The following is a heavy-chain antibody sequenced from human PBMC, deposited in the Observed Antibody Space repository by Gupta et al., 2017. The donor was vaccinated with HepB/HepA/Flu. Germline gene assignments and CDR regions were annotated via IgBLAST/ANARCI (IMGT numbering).Heavy chain of an antibody. CDR3: VRQTMIRGVSMSGYYFNKDD. V-gene: IGHV3-33*01. CDR2: IWYDGTNK. J-gene: IGHJ6*03. CDR1: GFTFSSYG. Sequence: QVQWAVSGGGAVQPGRYLRLACAASGFTFSSYGMHWVRQAPGKGVGWVAVIWYDGTNKYYADSVRGRFTIARDNSKNGLYLQMNSLRGEDKAIYYCVRQTMIRGVSMSGYYFNKDDRGKGTRVAVSS. D-gene: IGHD3-10*01.